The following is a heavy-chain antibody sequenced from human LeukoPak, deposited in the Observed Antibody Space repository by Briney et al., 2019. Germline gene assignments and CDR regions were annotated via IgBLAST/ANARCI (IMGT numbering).Heavy chain of an antibody. J-gene: IGHJ6*03. CDR2: INPSGGST. Sequence: ASVKVSCKESGYTFTNYYMHWVRQAPGQGLEWMGLINPSGGSTSYAQKFQGRVTMTRDTSTSTVYMELTSLRSEDTAVYYCAIYIAAAAISTTATTVMDVWGKGTTVTVSS. CDR1: GYTFTNYY. CDR3: AIYIAAAAISTTATTVMDV. D-gene: IGHD6-13*01. V-gene: IGHV1-46*01.